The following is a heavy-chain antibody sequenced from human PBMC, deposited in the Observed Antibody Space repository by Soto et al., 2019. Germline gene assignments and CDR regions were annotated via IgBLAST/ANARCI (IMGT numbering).Heavy chain of an antibody. D-gene: IGHD2-8*01. CDR1: RFDFSSYE. CDR3: ARGGGYCTPTSCAIDS. CDR2: VSLTGDRT. J-gene: IGHJ4*02. V-gene: IGHV3-23*01. Sequence: GGSLRLSCVASRFDFSSYEMSWVRQAAGKGLEWVSRVSLTGDRTNYAGSVKGRFTVSRDNFKNALYLEMDSLRPDDTAIYYCARGGGYCTPTSCAIDSWGRGTPVTVSS.